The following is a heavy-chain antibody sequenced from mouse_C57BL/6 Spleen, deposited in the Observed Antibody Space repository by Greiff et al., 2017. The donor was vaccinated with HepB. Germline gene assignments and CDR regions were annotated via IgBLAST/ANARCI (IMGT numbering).Heavy chain of an antibody. CDR3: ARGDTTVYFDV. CDR2: IYPRSGNT. Sequence: VQLQQSGAELARPGASVKLSCKASGYTFTSYGISWVKQRTGQGLEWIGEIYPRSGNTYYNEKFKGKATLTADKSSSTAYMEPRSLTSEDSAVYFCARGDTTVYFDVWGTGTTVTVSS. CDR1: GYTFTSYG. D-gene: IGHD1-1*01. V-gene: IGHV1-81*01. J-gene: IGHJ1*03.